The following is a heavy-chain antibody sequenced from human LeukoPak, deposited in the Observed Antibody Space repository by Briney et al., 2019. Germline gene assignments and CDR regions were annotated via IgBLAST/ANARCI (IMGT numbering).Heavy chain of an antibody. CDR1: GGSVSDYY. D-gene: IGHD2-2*01. V-gene: IGHV4-59*08. J-gene: IGHJ3*02. Sequence: PSETLSLTCTISGGSVSDYYWSWIRQSPGKGLEWIGYIYHTGSTSYSPSLKSRVTISVDTSKNQFSLKLSSVTAADTAVYYCARQEGYCSSTSCYVGGAFDIWGQGTMVTVSS. CDR2: IYHTGST. CDR3: ARQEGYCSSTSCYVGGAFDI.